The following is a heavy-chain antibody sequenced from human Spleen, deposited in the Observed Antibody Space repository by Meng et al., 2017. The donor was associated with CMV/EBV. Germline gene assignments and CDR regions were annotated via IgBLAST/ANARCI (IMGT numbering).Heavy chain of an antibody. CDR1: GFIFNGFA. V-gene: IGHV3-23*01. J-gene: IGHJ6*01. D-gene: IGHD5-12*01. CDR2: ISGSGTRT. Sequence: GESLKIYCAASGFIFNGFAMSWVRQAPGKGLESISSISGSGTRTYYADSVKGRIIISRDNSKKTLYLQMNSLGAEDTAVYYCATEKPMWIDSDYYGMDFGGQGTTVTVSS. CDR3: ATEKPMWIDSDYYGMDF.